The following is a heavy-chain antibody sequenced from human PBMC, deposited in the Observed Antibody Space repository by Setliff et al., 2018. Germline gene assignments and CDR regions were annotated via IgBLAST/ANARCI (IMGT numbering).Heavy chain of an antibody. V-gene: IGHV1-2*02. CDR3: ARNYYGSGSYYLKVVYYYYGMDV. J-gene: IGHJ6*02. D-gene: IGHD3-10*01. CDR2: INPNSGGT. Sequence: ASVKVSCKASGYTFTAYYMHWVRQAPGQGLEWMGWINPNSGGTNYAQKLQGRVTMTRYASINTAYMELSSLRSEDTAVYYCARNYYGSGSYYLKVVYYYYGMDVWGQGTTVTVSS. CDR1: GYTFTAYY.